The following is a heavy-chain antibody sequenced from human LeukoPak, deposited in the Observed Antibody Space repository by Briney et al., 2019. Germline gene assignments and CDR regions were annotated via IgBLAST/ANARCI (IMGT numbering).Heavy chain of an antibody. Sequence: GESLKISCKGSGYSFTSYSIRWLRQLPGKGQEWMGVIYPGDSEPKYSPSLQAQVTISAYKSIRTSFLQWSSLKASAPAISSCARQDYHILTGFDYWGQGTLVTVSS. CDR2: IYPGDSEP. D-gene: IGHD3-9*01. V-gene: IGHV5-51*01. J-gene: IGHJ4*02. CDR3: ARQDYHILTGFDY. CDR1: GYSFTSYS.